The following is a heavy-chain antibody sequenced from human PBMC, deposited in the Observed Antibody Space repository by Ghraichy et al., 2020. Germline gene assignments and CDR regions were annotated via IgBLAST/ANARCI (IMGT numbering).Heavy chain of an antibody. J-gene: IGHJ5*02. CDR1: GGSFSGYY. V-gene: IGHV4-34*01. Sequence: SETLSLTCAVYGGSFSGYYWSWIRQPPGKGLEWIGEINHSGSTNYNPSLKSRVTISVETSKNQFSLKLSSVTAADTAVYYCARGGRSWYGRWFDPWGQGTLVTVSS. CDR3: ARGGRSWYGRWFDP. CDR2: INHSGST. D-gene: IGHD6-13*01.